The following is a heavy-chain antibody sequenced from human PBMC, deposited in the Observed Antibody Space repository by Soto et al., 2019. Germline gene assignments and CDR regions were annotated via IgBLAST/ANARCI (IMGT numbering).Heavy chain of an antibody. CDR2: IYHSGST. CDR3: ARAETSSGGDFDY. J-gene: IGHJ4*02. Sequence: TLSLTCAGSGGSVSSGGYSWSWIRQPPGKGLEWIGYIYHSGSTYYNPSLKSRVTISVDRSKKQFSLKLSSVTAADTAVYYCARAETSSGGDFDYWGKGTRVTASS. CDR1: GGSVSSGGYS. V-gene: IGHV4-30-2*01. D-gene: IGHD2-15*01.